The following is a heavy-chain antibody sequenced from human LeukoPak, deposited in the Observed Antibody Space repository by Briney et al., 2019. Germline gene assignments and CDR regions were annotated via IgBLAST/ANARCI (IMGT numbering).Heavy chain of an antibody. CDR1: GFTFSSYS. D-gene: IGHD2-21*02. Sequence: PGGSLRLSCAASGFTFSSYSMNWVRQTPGKGLAWVSSISSSSSYIYYADSVKGRFTISRDNAKNSLYLQMNSLRAEDTAVYYCARALGIVVVTASQYFDYWGQGTLVTVSS. J-gene: IGHJ4*02. CDR2: ISSSSSYI. CDR3: ARALGIVVVTASQYFDY. V-gene: IGHV3-21*01.